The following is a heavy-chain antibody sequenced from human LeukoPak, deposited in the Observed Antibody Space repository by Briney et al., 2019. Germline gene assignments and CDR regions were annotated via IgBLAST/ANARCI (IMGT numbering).Heavy chain of an antibody. CDR3: ATLTTVVTAYYFDY. Sequence: SQTLSVTCTVSGGSISGGSYYWSWIRQPPGEGLEWIGYIYHSGSTDYHPSLKSRVTISVDTSKSQSSLKLTSVTAADTAVYYCATLTTVVTAYYFDYWGQGTLVTVSS. J-gene: IGHJ4*02. CDR2: IYHSGST. CDR1: GGSISGGSYY. V-gene: IGHV4-61*09. D-gene: IGHD4-23*01.